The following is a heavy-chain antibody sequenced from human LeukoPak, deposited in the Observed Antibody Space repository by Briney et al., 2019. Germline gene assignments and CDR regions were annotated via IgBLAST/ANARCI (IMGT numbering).Heavy chain of an antibody. J-gene: IGHJ6*04. CDR1: GGSFSGHC. Sequence: SETLSLTCAVYGGSFSGHCWSWIRQPPGKGLEWIGEMDHSGSTNYNPSLKSRVTISVDTSKNQFSLNLSSVTAADTAVYYCARGQGDAWSGYVLNVWGKGTTVTVSS. V-gene: IGHV4-34*01. CDR3: ARGQGDAWSGYVLNV. CDR2: MDHSGST. D-gene: IGHD3-3*01.